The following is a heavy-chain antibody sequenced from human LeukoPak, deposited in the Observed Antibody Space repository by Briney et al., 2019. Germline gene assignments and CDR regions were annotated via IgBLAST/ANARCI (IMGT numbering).Heavy chain of an antibody. V-gene: IGHV3-11*01. D-gene: IGHD6-13*01. J-gene: IGHJ4*02. CDR3: AKDISNGYSSSWYDY. CDR2: ISSSGSTI. Sequence: GGSLRLSCAASGFTFSDYYMSWIRQAPGKGLEWVSYISSSGSTIYYADSVKGRFTISRDNSKNTLYLQMNSLRAEDTAVYYCAKDISNGYSSSWYDYWGQGTLVTVSS. CDR1: GFTFSDYY.